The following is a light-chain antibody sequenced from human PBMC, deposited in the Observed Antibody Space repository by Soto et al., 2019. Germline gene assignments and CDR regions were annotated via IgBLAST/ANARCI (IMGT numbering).Light chain of an antibody. Sequence: QSALTQPASVSGSPGQSITISCTGTSSDVGGYIYVSWYQQHPGKAPKLLIYEVSNRPSGVSTRFSGSKSGDTASLNISGLQAEDEADYYCSSYTSGSTPLVFGTGTKVTV. J-gene: IGLJ1*01. CDR3: SSYTSGSTPLV. V-gene: IGLV2-14*01. CDR1: SSDVGGYIY. CDR2: EVS.